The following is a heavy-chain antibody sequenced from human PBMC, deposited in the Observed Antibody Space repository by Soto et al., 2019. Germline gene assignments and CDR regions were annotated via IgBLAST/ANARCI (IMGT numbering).Heavy chain of an antibody. CDR1: GFTFSNYT. CDR2: ISRSSRNI. D-gene: IGHD6-19*01. Sequence: EVQLVESGGGLVKPGGSLTLSCAASGFTFSNYTMNWVRQAPGKGLEWVSSISRSSRNIYYADSVKGRFTISRDNAKNALYLHRNSLRAGDTAVYYCARDLKVAGTNSFYYYGMDVWGQGTTVTVSS. J-gene: IGHJ6*02. V-gene: IGHV3-21*01. CDR3: ARDLKVAGTNSFYYYGMDV.